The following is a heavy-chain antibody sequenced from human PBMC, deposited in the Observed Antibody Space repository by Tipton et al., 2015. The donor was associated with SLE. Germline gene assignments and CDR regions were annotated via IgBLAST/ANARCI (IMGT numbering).Heavy chain of an antibody. CDR2: IYYSGST. CDR3: ARGGWGWLDP. V-gene: IGHV4-31*03. D-gene: IGHD3-10*01. J-gene: IGHJ5*02. Sequence: TLSLTCTVSGGSISSGGYYWSWIRQHPGKGLEWIGYIYYSGSTYYNPSLKSRVTISVDTSKNQFSLKLSSVTAADTAVYYCARGGWGWLDPWGQGTLVTVSS. CDR1: GGSISSGGYY.